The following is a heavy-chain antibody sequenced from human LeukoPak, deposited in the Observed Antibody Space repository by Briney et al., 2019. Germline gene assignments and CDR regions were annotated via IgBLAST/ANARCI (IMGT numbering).Heavy chain of an antibody. V-gene: IGHV3-74*01. CDR1: GFTFSSYW. CDR2: INSDGSST. D-gene: IGHD3-10*01. Sequence: GGSLRLSCAASGFTFSSYWMHWVRQAPGKGLVWVSRINSDGSSTSYADSVKGRFTISRDNSKNTLYLQMNSLRAEDTAVYYCAKPYYYGSGSYTYFDYWGQGTLVTVSS. CDR3: AKPYYYGSGSYTYFDY. J-gene: IGHJ4*02.